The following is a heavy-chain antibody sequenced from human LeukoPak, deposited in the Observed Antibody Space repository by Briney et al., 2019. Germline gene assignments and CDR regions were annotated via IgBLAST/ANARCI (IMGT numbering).Heavy chain of an antibody. CDR1: GYTFTSHG. V-gene: IGHV1-18*01. D-gene: IGHD1-26*01. CDR3: ARCLGSYCGSGATAEY. Sequence: ASVKVSCKASGYTFTSHGINWVRQAPGQGLEWMGWISAYSGDTHYAQRLQGRVTMTTDTSTRSAYMELRSLRSDDTAVYYCARCLGSYCGSGATAEYWGQGTLVTVSS. J-gene: IGHJ4*02. CDR2: ISAYSGDT.